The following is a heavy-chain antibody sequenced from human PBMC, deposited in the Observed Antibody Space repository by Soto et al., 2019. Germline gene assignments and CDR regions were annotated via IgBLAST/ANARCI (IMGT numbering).Heavy chain of an antibody. V-gene: IGHV3-23*01. D-gene: IGHD3-22*01. J-gene: IGHJ3*02. Sequence: EVQLLESGGGLVQPGGSLRLSCAASGFAFSSYAMIWVRQAPGKGLEWFSGISGTGDTTNYADSVKGRFTISRDNSKNTLFLQMNSLRAEDTAVYYCAKVAGMTMIVVVLNAFDIWGQGTMVTVS. CDR1: GFAFSSYA. CDR3: AKVAGMTMIVVVLNAFDI. CDR2: ISGTGDTT.